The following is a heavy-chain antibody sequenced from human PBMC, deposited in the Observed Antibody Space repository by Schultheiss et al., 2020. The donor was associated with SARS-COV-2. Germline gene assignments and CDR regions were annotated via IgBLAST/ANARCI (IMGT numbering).Heavy chain of an antibody. V-gene: IGHV4-61*10. CDR3: ARVIGGEHLGPLDFDY. CDR2: IYTSGST. J-gene: IGHJ4*02. D-gene: IGHD3-16*01. CDR1: GGSVSSGSYY. Sequence: SETLSLTCTVSGGSVSSGSYYWSWIRQPAGKGLEWIGRIYTSGSTNYNPSLKSRVTISVDTSKNQFSLKLRSVTAADTAVYYCARVIGGEHLGPLDFDYWGQGTLVTVSS.